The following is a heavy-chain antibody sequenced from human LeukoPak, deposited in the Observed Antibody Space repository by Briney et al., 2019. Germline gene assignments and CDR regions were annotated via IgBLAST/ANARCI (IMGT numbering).Heavy chain of an antibody. V-gene: IGHV3-48*03. CDR2: ISSSGSTI. D-gene: IGHD6-6*01. CDR3: ARGSYSSSSDY. J-gene: IGHJ4*02. Sequence: PGGSLRLSCAASGFTFSSYEMNWVRQAPGKGLEWVSYISSSGSTIYYADSVKGRFTISRDNAKNSLYLQMNSLRAEDTAVYYCARGSYSSSSDYWGQGTLVTVSS. CDR1: GFTFSSYE.